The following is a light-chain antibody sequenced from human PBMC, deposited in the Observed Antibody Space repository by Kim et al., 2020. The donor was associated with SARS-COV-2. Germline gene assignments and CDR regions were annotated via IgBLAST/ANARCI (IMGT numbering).Light chain of an antibody. CDR3: QTWGTGIVV. CDR2: VNSDGSH. CDR1: SGHSSYA. J-gene: IGLJ2*01. Sequence: ASVKLTCALSSGHSSYAIAWHQQQPEKGPRYLMKVNSDGSHSKGDGIPDRFSGSSSGAERFLTISGLQSEDEADYYCQTWGTGIVVFGGGTQLTVL. V-gene: IGLV4-69*01.